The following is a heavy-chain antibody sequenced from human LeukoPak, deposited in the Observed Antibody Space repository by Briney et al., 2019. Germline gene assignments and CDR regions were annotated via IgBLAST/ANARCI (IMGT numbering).Heavy chain of an antibody. D-gene: IGHD3-3*01. CDR1: GFTFKSYW. CDR3: AKYEMDG. J-gene: IGHJ6*02. CDR2: IKEDGSEK. V-gene: IGHV3-7*01. Sequence: GGSLRLSCVASGFTFKSYWMIWVRQAPGKGLEWVANIKEDGSEKHYVDSVKGRFIISRDNAKNSLYLQMNSLRAEDTAVYYCAKYEMDGWGQGTTVIVSS.